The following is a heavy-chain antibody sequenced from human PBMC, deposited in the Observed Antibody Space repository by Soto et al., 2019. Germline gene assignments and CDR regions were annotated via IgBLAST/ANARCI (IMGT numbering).Heavy chain of an antibody. V-gene: IGHV1-3*01. CDR3: ARDGVAAGNINFDY. Sequence: ASVKVSCKASGYIFTKSTMHWARQAPGQRLEWMGWISGGNGNTKYSPKLQDRVTITRDTSASTAYMELSSLRSEDTALYYCARDGVAAGNINFDYWGQGTLVTVSS. J-gene: IGHJ4*02. D-gene: IGHD6-25*01. CDR1: GYIFTKST. CDR2: ISGGNGNT.